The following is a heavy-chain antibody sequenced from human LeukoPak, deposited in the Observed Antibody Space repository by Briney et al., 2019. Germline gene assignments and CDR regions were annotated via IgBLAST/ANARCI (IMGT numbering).Heavy chain of an antibody. CDR1: GRSIRSVY. CDR3: ARGFGSGTSPIDL. J-gene: IGHJ5*02. Sequence: PSETLSLTCTVSGRSIRSVYWTWIRQSAGKGLEWIGRIYATDLTNYNPSLKSRVTLSVDMSKNELSLTLKSVTAADTAVYYCARGFGSGTSPIDLWGQGALVTVSS. D-gene: IGHD3-10*01. V-gene: IGHV4-4*07. CDR2: IYATDLT.